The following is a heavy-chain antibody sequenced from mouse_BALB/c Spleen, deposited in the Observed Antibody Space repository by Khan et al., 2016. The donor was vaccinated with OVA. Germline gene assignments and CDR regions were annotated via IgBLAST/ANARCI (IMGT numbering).Heavy chain of an antibody. Sequence: EVELVESGGGLMKPGGSLKLSCAASGFTFRNYAMSWVRQTPEKRLEWVASISSCGSTYYPDSVKGRFTISRDNARNILYLQMSSLRSEDTAMYYCARAYDYFDYWGQGTTLTVSS. CDR1: GFTFRNYA. CDR3: ARAYDYFDY. V-gene: IGHV5-6-5*01. CDR2: ISSCGST. D-gene: IGHD1-1*01. J-gene: IGHJ2*01.